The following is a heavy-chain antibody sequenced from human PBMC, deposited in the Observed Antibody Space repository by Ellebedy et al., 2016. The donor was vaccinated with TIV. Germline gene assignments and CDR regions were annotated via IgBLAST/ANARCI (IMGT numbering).Heavy chain of an antibody. J-gene: IGHJ3*02. V-gene: IGHV3-23*01. Sequence: GGSLRLXXAASGFNFSSYAMSWVRQAPGRGLEWVSGISTSGTRTYYADSVKGRFTISRDNSKNTLYLQMNSLRAEDTAVYSCAKDRPSANDAFDIWGQGTMVSVSS. CDR2: ISTSGTRT. CDR1: GFNFSSYA. CDR3: AKDRPSANDAFDI.